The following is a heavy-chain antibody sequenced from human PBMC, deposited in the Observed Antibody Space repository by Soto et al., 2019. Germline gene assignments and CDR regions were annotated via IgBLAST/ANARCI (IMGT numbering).Heavy chain of an antibody. J-gene: IGHJ6*02. CDR1: GFTFSNYG. CDR3: AKDIALVRGVILDMDV. CDR2: ISYDGDNK. V-gene: IGHV3-30*18. Sequence: GGSLRLSCAASGFTFSNYGMHWVRQAPGKGLEWVALISYDGDNKYYADSVKGRFTISRDNSKSTLYLQMNSLSAEDTAVYSCAKDIALVRGVILDMDVWGQGTTVTVSS. D-gene: IGHD3-10*01.